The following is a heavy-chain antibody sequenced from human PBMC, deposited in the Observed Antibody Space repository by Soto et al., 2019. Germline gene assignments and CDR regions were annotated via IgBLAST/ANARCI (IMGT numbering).Heavy chain of an antibody. CDR3: ATYSSSSESYYYYGMDV. J-gene: IGHJ6*02. D-gene: IGHD6-6*01. CDR1: GYSFTSLD. Sequence: WASVKVSCKASGYSFTSLDINWVRQATGQGLEWMGWMNPNSGNTGYAQKFQGRVTMTRNTSISTAYMELSSLRSEDTAVYYCATYSSSSESYYYYGMDVWGQGTTVTVSS. CDR2: MNPNSGNT. V-gene: IGHV1-8*01.